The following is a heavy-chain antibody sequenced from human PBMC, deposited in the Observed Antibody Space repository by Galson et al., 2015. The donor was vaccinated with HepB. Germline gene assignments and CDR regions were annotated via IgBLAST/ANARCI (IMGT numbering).Heavy chain of an antibody. CDR1: GYIFDSHD. CDR3: ARDGDCSSTNCLVANFDA. V-gene: IGHV1-8*01. CDR2: MNPDTGNT. D-gene: IGHD2-2*01. Sequence: SVKVSCKASGYIFDSHDIHWVRQATGQGLEWMGWMNPDTGNTGYAQKFQGRLIMARNTSINTVFMEVSSLRSEDTAVYYCARDGDCSSTNCLVANFDAWGQGTLVTVSS. J-gene: IGHJ4*02.